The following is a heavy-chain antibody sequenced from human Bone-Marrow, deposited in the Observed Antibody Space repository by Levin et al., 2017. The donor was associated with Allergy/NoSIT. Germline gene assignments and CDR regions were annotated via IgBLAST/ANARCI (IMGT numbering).Heavy chain of an antibody. J-gene: IGHJ3*02. CDR3: ARPHPYYYDSSGYGAFDI. V-gene: IGHV1-46*01. CDR2: INPSGGST. D-gene: IGHD3-22*01. Sequence: GGSLRLSCKASGYTFTSYYMHWVRQAPGQGLEWVGIINPSGGSTGYAQKFQGRVTMTRDTSTSTVYMELSSLRSEDTAVYYCARPHPYYYDSSGYGAFDIWGQGTMVTVSS. CDR1: GYTFTSYY.